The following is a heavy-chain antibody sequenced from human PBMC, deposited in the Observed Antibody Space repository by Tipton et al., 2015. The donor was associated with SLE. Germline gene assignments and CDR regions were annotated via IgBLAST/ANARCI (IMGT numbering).Heavy chain of an antibody. V-gene: IGHV3-23*01. Sequence: SLRLSCAASGFTFSSYAMSWVRQAPGKGLEWVSTLSGSGSSLYYADSVKGRFTISRDNSKNTLYLQMNSLRAEDTAVYYCARARGPRDYWGQGTLVTVSS. J-gene: IGHJ4*02. D-gene: IGHD3-10*01. CDR1: GFTFSSYA. CDR2: LSGSGSSL. CDR3: ARARGPRDY.